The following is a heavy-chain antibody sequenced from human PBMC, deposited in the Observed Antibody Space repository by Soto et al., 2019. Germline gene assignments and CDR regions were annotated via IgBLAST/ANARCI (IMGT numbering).Heavy chain of an antibody. J-gene: IGHJ5*02. CDR1: GGSISSSSYY. V-gene: IGHV4-39*01. CDR3: ARQYRLFDP. CDR2: IYYSGIT. Sequence: SETLSHTCTVSGGSISSSSYYWGWIRQPPGKGLEWIGSIYYSGITYYNPSLKSRVTISVDTSKNQFSVKLSSVTAADTAVYYCARQYRLFDPWGQGTLVTVSS. D-gene: IGHD2-2*01.